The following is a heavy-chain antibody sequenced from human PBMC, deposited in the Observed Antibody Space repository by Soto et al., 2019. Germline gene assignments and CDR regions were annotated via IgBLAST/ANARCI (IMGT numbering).Heavy chain of an antibody. Sequence: QVQLQESGPGLVKPSETLSLTCTVSGGSISSYYWSWIRQPPGKGLEWIGYIYYSGSTNYNPSLTRRVTISVDTSKKQFSLKLSCVTAADTAVYYCASSFNWDYGMGWCDPWGPGTLVTVSS. V-gene: IGHV4-59*08. CDR2: IYYSGST. CDR1: GGSISSYY. D-gene: IGHD1-7*01. CDR3: ASSFNWDYGMGWCDP. J-gene: IGHJ5*02.